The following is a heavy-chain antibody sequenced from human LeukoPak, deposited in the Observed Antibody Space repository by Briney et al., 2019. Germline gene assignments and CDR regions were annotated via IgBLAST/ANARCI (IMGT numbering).Heavy chain of an antibody. V-gene: IGHV1-2*02. D-gene: IGHD3-22*01. CDR2: INPKSGGT. CDR3: ARPQYDNSGYSGVDFDY. CDR1: GYTFTGYY. Sequence: GASVKVSCKASGYTFTGYYIHWVRQAPGQGLEWMGWINPKSGGTNYAQKFQGRVTMTRDTSISTAYMELNSLTSDDTAVYYCARPQYDNSGYSGVDFDYWGQGTLVTVPS. J-gene: IGHJ4*02.